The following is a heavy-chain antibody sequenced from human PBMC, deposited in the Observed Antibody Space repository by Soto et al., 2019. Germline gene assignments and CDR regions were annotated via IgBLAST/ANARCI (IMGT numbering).Heavy chain of an antibody. D-gene: IGHD1-1*01. J-gene: IGHJ6*02. CDR1: GGLFNSYA. CDR3: ARAKACTDDHQGMDF. V-gene: IGHV1-69*01. Sequence: QVQLVQSGAEVKKPGSSVKVSCTGSGGLFNSYAVSWLRQAPGHGLEWMGGIVPIFGTPNYAQSFQGRVTITADESTSTAYMELSSLRSEDTAMYYCARAKACTDDHQGMDFWGQGTTVIVSS. CDR2: IVPIFGTP.